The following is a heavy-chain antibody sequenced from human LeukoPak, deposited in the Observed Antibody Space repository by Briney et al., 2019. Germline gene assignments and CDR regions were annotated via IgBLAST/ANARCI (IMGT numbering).Heavy chain of an antibody. Sequence: GESLKISCKGSVYSFTSYWIGWVRQMPGKDLEWMGIIYPGDSDTRYSPSFQGQVTISADKSISTAYLQWSSLKASDTAMYYCARPPRPYSSSDYFDYWGQGTLVTVSS. D-gene: IGHD6-6*01. CDR2: IYPGDSDT. V-gene: IGHV5-51*01. CDR3: ARPPRPYSSSDYFDY. J-gene: IGHJ4*02. CDR1: VYSFTSYW.